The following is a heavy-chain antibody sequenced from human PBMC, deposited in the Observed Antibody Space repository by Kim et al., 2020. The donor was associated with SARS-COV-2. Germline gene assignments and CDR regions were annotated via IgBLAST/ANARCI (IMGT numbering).Heavy chain of an antibody. CDR2: INHSGST. V-gene: IGHV4-34*01. Sequence: SETLSLTCAVYGGSFSGYYWSWIRQPPGKGLEWIGEINHSGSTNYNASLKSRVTISVDTSKNQFSLKLSSVTAADTAVYYCARAVWGYDSSGYSPYYYYGMDVWGQGTTVTVSS. D-gene: IGHD3-22*01. J-gene: IGHJ6*02. CDR1: GGSFSGYY. CDR3: ARAVWGYDSSGYSPYYYYGMDV.